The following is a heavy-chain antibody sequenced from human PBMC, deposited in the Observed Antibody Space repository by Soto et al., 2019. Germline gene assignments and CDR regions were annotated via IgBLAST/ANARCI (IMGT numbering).Heavy chain of an antibody. V-gene: IGHV3-30*18. CDR2: ISYDGSNK. Sequence: VQLLESGGGLVQPGGSLRLSCAASGFTISSYGMHWVRQAPGKGLEWVAVISYDGSNKYYADSVKGRFTISRDNSKNTLYLQMNSLRAEDTAVYYCAKTGLDGSGSYYKYYFDYWGQGTLVTVSS. CDR1: GFTISSYG. D-gene: IGHD3-10*01. CDR3: AKTGLDGSGSYYKYYFDY. J-gene: IGHJ4*02.